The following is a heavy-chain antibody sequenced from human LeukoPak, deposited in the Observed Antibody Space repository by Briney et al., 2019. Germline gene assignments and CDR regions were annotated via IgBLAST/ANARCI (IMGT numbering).Heavy chain of an antibody. J-gene: IGHJ6*02. CDR3: ARDTRQAGWTYYYYGMDV. CDR1: GGSISSSDYY. Sequence: PSETLSLTCTISGGSISSSDYYWGWIRQPPGKGLEWIGYIYYSGSTNYNPSLKSRVTISVDTSKNQFSLKLSSVTAADTAVYYCARDTRQAGWTYYYYGMDVWGQGTTVTVSS. D-gene: IGHD6-19*01. V-gene: IGHV4-61*08. CDR2: IYYSGST.